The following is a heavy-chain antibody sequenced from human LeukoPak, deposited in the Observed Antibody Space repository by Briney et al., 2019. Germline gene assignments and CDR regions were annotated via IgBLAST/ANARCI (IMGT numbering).Heavy chain of an antibody. D-gene: IGHD3-10*01. Sequence: ASVKVSCKASGYTFTGYYMHWVRQAPGQGLEWMGWINPNSGGTNYAQKFQGRVTMTRDTSISTAYMGLSRLRSDDTAVYYCARDQSTMVRGVIIPDGFDPWGQGTLVTVSS. CDR1: GYTFTGYY. J-gene: IGHJ5*02. CDR3: ARDQSTMVRGVIIPDGFDP. CDR2: INPNSGGT. V-gene: IGHV1-2*02.